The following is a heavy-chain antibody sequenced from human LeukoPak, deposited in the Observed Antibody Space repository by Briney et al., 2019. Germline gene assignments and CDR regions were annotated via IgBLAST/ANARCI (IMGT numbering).Heavy chain of an antibody. V-gene: IGHV3-20*04. Sequence: GGSLRLSCAASGFSFDDYGMSWVRQAPGKGLNGAFGFNWNGGSADYADSVKGRFTISRDNAKKSLYLQMNRLRAEDTAVYYCARPRDRYYYYFYMDVWGKGTTVTISS. CDR3: ARPRDRYYYYFYMDV. J-gene: IGHJ6*03. CDR1: GFSFDDYG. CDR2: FNWNGGSA.